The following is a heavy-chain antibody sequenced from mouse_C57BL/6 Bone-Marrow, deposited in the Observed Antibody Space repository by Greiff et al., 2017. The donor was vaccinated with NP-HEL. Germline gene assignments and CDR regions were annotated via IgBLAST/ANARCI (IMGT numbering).Heavy chain of an antibody. CDR3: AKEAAHNFDY. CDR1: GYAFSSSW. Sequence: VQLQESGPELVKPGASVKISCKASGYAFSSSWMNWVKQRPGKGLEWIGRIYPGDGDTNYNGKFKGKATLTADKSSSTAYLQLSSLTSEDSAVYFCAKEAAHNFDYWGQGTPLTVSS. V-gene: IGHV1-82*01. D-gene: IGHD3-2*02. J-gene: IGHJ2*01. CDR2: IYPGDGDT.